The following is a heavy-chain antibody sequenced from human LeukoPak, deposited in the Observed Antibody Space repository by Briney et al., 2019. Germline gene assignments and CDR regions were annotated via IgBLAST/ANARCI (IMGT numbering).Heavy chain of an antibody. D-gene: IGHD5-24*01. J-gene: IGHJ6*02. CDR3: VRSQLPYGMDV. Sequence: QPGGSLRLSCAASGFTVSSYEMNWVRQAPGKGLEWVSYISSSGSTIYYADSVKGRFTISRDNSKNTLYLQMNSLRAEDTAVYYCVRSQLPYGMDVWGQGTTVTVSS. V-gene: IGHV3-48*03. CDR1: GFTVSSYE. CDR2: ISSSGSTI.